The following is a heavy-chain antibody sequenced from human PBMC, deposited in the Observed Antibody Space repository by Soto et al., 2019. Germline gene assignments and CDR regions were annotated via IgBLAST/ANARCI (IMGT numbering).Heavy chain of an antibody. V-gene: IGHV1-2*02. D-gene: IGHD2-2*01. J-gene: IGHJ6*02. CDR1: GYTFTGYY. Sequence: ASVKVSCKASGYTFTGYYMHWVRQAPGQGLEWMGWINPNSGGANYAQKFQGRVTMTRDTSISTAYMELSRLRSDDTAVSYCARERRLGYCSTTSCYWGMDVWGQGTTVTVSS. CDR2: INPNSGGA. CDR3: ARERRLGYCSTTSCYWGMDV.